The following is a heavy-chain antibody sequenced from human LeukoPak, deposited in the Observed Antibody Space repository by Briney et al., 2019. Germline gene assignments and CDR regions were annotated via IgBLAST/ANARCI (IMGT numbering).Heavy chain of an antibody. J-gene: IGHJ4*02. CDR3: ARGTYYYDSSGYYSDY. V-gene: IGHV4-34*01. CDR1: GGSFSGYY. CDR2: INHSGST. Sequence: SETLSLTCAVHGGSFSGYYWSWICQPPGKGLEWIGEINHSGSTNYNPSLKSRVTISVDTSKNQFSLKLSSVTAADTAVYYCARGTYYYDSSGYYSDYWGQGTLVTVSS. D-gene: IGHD3-22*01.